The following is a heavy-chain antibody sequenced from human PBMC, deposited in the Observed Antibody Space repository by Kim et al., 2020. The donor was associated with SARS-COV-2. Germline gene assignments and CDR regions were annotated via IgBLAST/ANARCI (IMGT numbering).Heavy chain of an antibody. J-gene: IGHJ5*02. D-gene: IGHD6-13*01. CDR2: INPNSGGT. V-gene: IGHV1-2*06. Sequence: ASVKVSCKASGYTFTGYYMHWVRQAPGQGLEWMGRINPNSGGTNYAQKFQGRVTMTRDTSISTAYMELSRLRSDDTAVYYCARVYIGPRIAAAGHNWFDPWGQGTLVTVSS. CDR3: ARVYIGPRIAAAGHNWFDP. CDR1: GYTFTGYY.